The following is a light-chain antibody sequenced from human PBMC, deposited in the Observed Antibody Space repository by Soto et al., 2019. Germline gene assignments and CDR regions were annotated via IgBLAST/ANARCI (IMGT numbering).Light chain of an antibody. CDR2: WAS. CDR3: QQYYRTLWT. Sequence: DIVMTQSPDSLAVSLGERATINCKSSQSVLYSSNNKNYLAWYQQKPVQPPKLLIYWASTRESGVPDRFSGSGSGTDFTLTISSLQADDVAVYYCQQYYRTLWTFGQGTKVEIK. V-gene: IGKV4-1*01. J-gene: IGKJ1*01. CDR1: QSVLYSSNNKNY.